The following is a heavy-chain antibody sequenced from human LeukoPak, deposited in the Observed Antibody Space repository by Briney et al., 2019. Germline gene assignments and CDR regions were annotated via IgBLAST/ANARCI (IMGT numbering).Heavy chain of an antibody. Sequence: GGSLRLSCAASGFTFSSYAMHWVRQAPGKGLEWVAVISYDGSNKYYADSVKGRFTISRDNSKNTLYLQMNSLRAEDTAEYYCAKAPALSSGWYRGGFDYWGQGTLVTVSS. CDR1: GFTFSSYA. V-gene: IGHV3-30-3*01. D-gene: IGHD6-19*01. CDR2: ISYDGSNK. CDR3: AKAPALSSGWYRGGFDY. J-gene: IGHJ4*02.